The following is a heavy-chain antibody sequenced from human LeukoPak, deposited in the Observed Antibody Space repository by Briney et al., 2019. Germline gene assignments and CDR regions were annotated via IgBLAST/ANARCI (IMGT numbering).Heavy chain of an antibody. D-gene: IGHD3-10*01. CDR2: ISYDGSNK. CDR3: AKDQIQYGSGSYPTLDY. V-gene: IGHV3-30*18. J-gene: IGHJ4*02. Sequence: GGSLRLSCAASGFTFRNAWMSWVRQAPGKGLEWVALISYDGSNKYYVDSVKGRLTISRDNSKNTLYLQMNSLRPEDTAVYYCAKDQIQYGSGSYPTLDYWGQGTLVTVSS. CDR1: GFTFRNAW.